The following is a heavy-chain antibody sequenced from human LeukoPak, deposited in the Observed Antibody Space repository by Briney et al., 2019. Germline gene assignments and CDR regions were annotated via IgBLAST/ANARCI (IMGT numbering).Heavy chain of an antibody. D-gene: IGHD5-12*01. V-gene: IGHV5-51*01. CDR2: IYPGDSDT. J-gene: IGHJ4*02. CDR1: GYSFTSYW. CDR3: ARTSEYSGSDY. Sequence: GQSLKISCKGSGYSFTSYWIGWVRQLPGKGLEWMGIIYPGDSDTRYSPSFQGQVTISADKSISTAYLQWSSLKASDTAMYYCARTSEYSGSDYWGQGTLVTVSS.